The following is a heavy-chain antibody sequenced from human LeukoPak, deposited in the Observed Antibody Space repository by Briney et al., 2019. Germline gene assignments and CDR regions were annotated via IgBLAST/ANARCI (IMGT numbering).Heavy chain of an antibody. CDR2: IYSGGNT. J-gene: IGHJ4*02. V-gene: IGHV3-66*01. CDR3: ARGIAAAGIVGVFDY. D-gene: IGHD6-13*01. Sequence: GGSLRLSCAASGFSVSSNHMSWVRQAPGKGLEWVSVIYSGGNTHYANSVKGRFTISRDNSKNTLYLQMNSLRAEDTAVYYCARGIAAAGIVGVFDYWGQGTLVTVSS. CDR1: GFSVSSNH.